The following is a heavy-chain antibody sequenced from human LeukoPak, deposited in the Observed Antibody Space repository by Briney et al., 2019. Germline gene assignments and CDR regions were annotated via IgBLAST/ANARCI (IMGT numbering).Heavy chain of an antibody. D-gene: IGHD6-19*01. CDR3: ARALIAVAANWFDP. CDR1: GGSISSDY. V-gene: IGHV4-59*12. Sequence: SETLSLTCTVSGGSISSDYWSWIRQPPGKGLEWIAYIYYSGSTNYNPSLKSRVTISVDTSKNQFSLKLSSVTAADTAVYYCARALIAVAANWFDPWGQGTLVTVSS. J-gene: IGHJ5*02. CDR2: IYYSGST.